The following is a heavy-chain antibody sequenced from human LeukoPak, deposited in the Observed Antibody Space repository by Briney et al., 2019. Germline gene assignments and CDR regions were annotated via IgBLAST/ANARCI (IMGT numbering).Heavy chain of an antibody. CDR3: ARDWYYYGSGSQRTDY. D-gene: IGHD3-10*01. V-gene: IGHV3-30*03. CDR2: ISDDGSNK. CDR1: GFTFSSYG. Sequence: AGGSLRLSCAASGFTFSSYGMHWVRQAPGKGLEWVAVISDDGSNKDYADSVKGRFTTSRDNSRNTLYLQMNSLRAEDTAVYYCARDWYYYGSGSQRTDYWGQGTLVTVSS. J-gene: IGHJ4*02.